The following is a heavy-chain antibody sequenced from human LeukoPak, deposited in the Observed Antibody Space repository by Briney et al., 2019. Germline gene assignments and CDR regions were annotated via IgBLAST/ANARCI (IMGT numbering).Heavy chain of an antibody. CDR3: ARQETTGVGPAAGTGFDY. Sequence: KTSETLSLTCTVSGGSISSGSYYWTWIRQPAGKGLEWIGRIYSSGRTNYNPSLKSRVTISVDTSKNQFSLKLSSVTAADTAVYYCARQETTGVGPAAGTGFDYWGQGTLVTVSS. J-gene: IGHJ4*02. CDR1: GGSISSGSYY. D-gene: IGHD6-13*01. V-gene: IGHV4-61*02. CDR2: IYSSGRT.